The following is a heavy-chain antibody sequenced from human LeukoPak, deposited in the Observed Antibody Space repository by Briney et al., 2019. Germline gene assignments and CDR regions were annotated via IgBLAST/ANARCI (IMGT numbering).Heavy chain of an antibody. CDR1: GYSISSGYY. J-gene: IGHJ6*03. D-gene: IGHD2-15*01. V-gene: IGHV4-38-2*01. Sequence: SETLSLTCAVSGYSISSGYYWGWARQPPGKGLEWIGSIWHSGSTYYNPSLKSRVTMSVDTSKNQFSLKLSSVTAADTAVYYCARSSCSGGSCYVRSPYYYYYMDVWGKGTTVTVSS. CDR3: ARSSCSGGSCYVRSPYYYYYMDV. CDR2: IWHSGST.